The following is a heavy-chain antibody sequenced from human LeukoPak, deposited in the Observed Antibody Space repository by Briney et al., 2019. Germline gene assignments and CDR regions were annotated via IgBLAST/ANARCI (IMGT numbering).Heavy chain of an antibody. D-gene: IGHD3-22*01. CDR2: IHSDGST. CDR3: ARERDFDSSLLY. V-gene: IGHV3-66*02. J-gene: IGHJ4*02. Sequence: PGRSLRLSCATSGFNVSRNYMTWVRQAPGKGLEWVSVIHSDGSTYYADSVKGRFTISRDNSKNTLYLQMNSLRPEDTGLYFCARERDFDSSLLYWGQGTLVTVCS. CDR1: GFNVSRNY.